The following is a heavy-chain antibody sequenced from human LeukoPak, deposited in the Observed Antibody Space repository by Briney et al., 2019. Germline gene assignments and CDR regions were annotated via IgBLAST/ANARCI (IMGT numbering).Heavy chain of an antibody. CDR1: GFTFDDYG. D-gene: IGHD3-10*01. Sequence: GGSLRLSCAVSGFTFDDYGMSWVRQAPGKGLEWVSAISGSGGSTYYADSVKGRFTISRDNSKNTLYLQMNSLRAEDTAVYYCAKALRGGKGSGSYYHYFDYWGQGTLVTVSS. J-gene: IGHJ4*02. V-gene: IGHV3-23*01. CDR2: ISGSGGST. CDR3: AKALRGGKGSGSYYHYFDY.